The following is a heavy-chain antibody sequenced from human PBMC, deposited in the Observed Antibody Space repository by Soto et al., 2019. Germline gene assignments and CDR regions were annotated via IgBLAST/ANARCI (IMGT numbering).Heavy chain of an antibody. J-gene: IGHJ1*01. CDR2: ITGSGSST. D-gene: IGHD2-15*01. CDR3: ASRGYCNAHSCVYFQH. V-gene: IGHV3-23*01. CDR1: GFNFSNYD. Sequence: EVQLLESGGGLVQPGGSLRLSCAASGFNFSNYDMSWVRQAPGKGLEWVSSITGSGSSTYYADSVKGRFTISRDNSKNTLYLQLNSLRAEAAAVYYCASRGYCNAHSCVYFQHWGQGTLVTVAS.